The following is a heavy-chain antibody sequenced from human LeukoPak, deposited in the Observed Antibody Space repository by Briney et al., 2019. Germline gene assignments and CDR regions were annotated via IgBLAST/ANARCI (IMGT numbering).Heavy chain of an antibody. J-gene: IGHJ6*02. Sequence: PSETLSHTCTVSGGSVYSDSYYWNWIRRPPGKGLEWIGYIYYNGNTNYSPSLKSRVTMSVDTSKNLFSLKVSSVTAADTAVYYCARGRSNYYGMDVWGQGTTVTVSS. CDR2: IYYNGNT. CDR1: GGSVYSDSYY. D-gene: IGHD1-26*01. V-gene: IGHV4-61*01. CDR3: ARGRSNYYGMDV.